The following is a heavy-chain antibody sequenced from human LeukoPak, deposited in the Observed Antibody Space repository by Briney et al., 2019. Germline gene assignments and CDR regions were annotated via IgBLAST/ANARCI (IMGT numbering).Heavy chain of an antibody. Sequence: KASETLSLTCTVSGGSISSGGYYWSWIRQHPGKGLEWIGYIYYSGSTYYNPSLKSRVTISVDTSKNQFSLKLSSVTAADTAVYYCARERKSAAAFDYWGQGTLVTVSS. CDR2: IYYSGST. CDR3: ARERKSAAAFDY. CDR1: GGSISSGGYY. V-gene: IGHV4-31*03. J-gene: IGHJ4*02. D-gene: IGHD6-13*01.